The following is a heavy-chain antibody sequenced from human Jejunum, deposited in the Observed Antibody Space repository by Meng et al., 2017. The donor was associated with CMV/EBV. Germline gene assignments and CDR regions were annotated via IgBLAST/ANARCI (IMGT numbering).Heavy chain of an antibody. V-gene: IGHV3-48*03. CDR2: IGTSGGTM. D-gene: IGHD2-2*02. Sequence: SYAMNWVRQAPGKGLEWVAYIGTSGGTMSYADSVKGRFTISRDNTKNSLYLQMDSLRAEDTAVYYCARDDCSSTSCYSKNVSDIWGQGTMVTVSS. J-gene: IGHJ3*02. CDR3: ARDDCSSTSCYSKNVSDI. CDR1: SYA.